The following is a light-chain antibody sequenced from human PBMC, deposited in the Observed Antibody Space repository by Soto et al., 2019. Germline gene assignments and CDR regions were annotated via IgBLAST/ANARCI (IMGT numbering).Light chain of an antibody. Sequence: DIPMTQYPSSVSASVGDTVTITCRANQSITRYLNWSQQKPGTAPKLLIYAASSLQSGVPSRFSGSGSGTDFTLTISSLQPEDFATYYCQQSYSTPITFDQVTRLEV. J-gene: IGKJ5*01. CDR2: AAS. CDR1: QSITRY. CDR3: QQSYSTPIT. V-gene: IGKV1-39*01.